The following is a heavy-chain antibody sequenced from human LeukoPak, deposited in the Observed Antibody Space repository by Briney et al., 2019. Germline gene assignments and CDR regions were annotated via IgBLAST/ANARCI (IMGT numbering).Heavy chain of an antibody. CDR3: ARYLIAAAGTLDY. CDR2: INWNGGST. J-gene: IGHJ4*02. CDR1: GFTFDDYG. V-gene: IGHV3-20*04. D-gene: IGHD6-13*01. Sequence: GGSLRLSCAASGFTFDDYGMSWVRQAPRKGLEWVSGINWNGGSTGCADSVKGRFTISRDNAKYSLYLQMNSLRAEDTALYYCARYLIAAAGTLDYWGQGTLVTVSS.